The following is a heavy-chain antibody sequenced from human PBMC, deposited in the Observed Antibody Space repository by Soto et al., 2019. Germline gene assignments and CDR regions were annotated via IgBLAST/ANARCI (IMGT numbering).Heavy chain of an antibody. CDR1: GFIFNNYA. CDR2: ISASGVST. V-gene: IGHV3-23*01. D-gene: IGHD4-17*01. CDR3: AKVPLRPYYFEY. Sequence: EVQLLDSGGGLAQPGGSLRVSCAASGFIFNNYAMNWVRQAPGEGLQWVAGISASGVSTYYADSVKGRFIISRDNSKNTLFLQLNSLRAADTAISYCAKVPLRPYYFEYWGLGTLVTVAS. J-gene: IGHJ4*02.